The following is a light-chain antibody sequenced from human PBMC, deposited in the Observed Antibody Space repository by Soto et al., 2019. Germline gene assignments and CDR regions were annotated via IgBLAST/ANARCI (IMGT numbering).Light chain of an antibody. CDR3: QQYENLPPT. Sequence: DIRMTQSPSSLSASVGDRITITCQASQDINKFLNWYQQKPGKAPRLLIYDTSNVEGGVPSRFSGTGSGTDFTFTISSLQPEDIATYYCQQYENLPPTFGGGTKVEIK. CDR1: QDINKF. J-gene: IGKJ4*01. V-gene: IGKV1-33*01. CDR2: DTS.